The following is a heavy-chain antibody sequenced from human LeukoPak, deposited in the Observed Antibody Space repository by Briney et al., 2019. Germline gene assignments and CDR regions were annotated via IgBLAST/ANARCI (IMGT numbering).Heavy chain of an antibody. D-gene: IGHD1-26*01. J-gene: IGHJ3*02. CDR3: ARALRTHIVRGAFDI. CDR2: ISYDGSNK. Sequence: PGGSLRLSCAASGFTFSSYAMHWVRQAPGKGLEWVAVISYDGSNKYYADSVKGRFTISRDNSKNTLYLQMNSLRAEDTAVYYCARALRTHIVRGAFDIWGQGTMVTVSS. V-gene: IGHV3-30*04. CDR1: GFTFSSYA.